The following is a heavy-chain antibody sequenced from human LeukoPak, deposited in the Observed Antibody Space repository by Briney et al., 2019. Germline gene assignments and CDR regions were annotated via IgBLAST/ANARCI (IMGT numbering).Heavy chain of an antibody. CDR3: ARGSVAGTLQGGY. D-gene: IGHD6-19*01. V-gene: IGHV1-3*01. J-gene: IGHJ4*02. Sequence: KFQGRVTITRDTSASTAYMELSSLRSEDTAVYYCARGSVAGTLQGGYWGQGTLVTVSS.